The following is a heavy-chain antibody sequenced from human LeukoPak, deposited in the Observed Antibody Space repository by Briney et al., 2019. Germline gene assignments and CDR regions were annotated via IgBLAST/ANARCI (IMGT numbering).Heavy chain of an antibody. Sequence: ASVTVSFMATGCTFTHYYLHWVRQAPGQGLEWMRRINPNSGDPNYAQKFQGRVTMTKNTSISTAYMELSRLRSDDTAVYYCATLAAQNWFDPWGQGTLVTVSS. V-gene: IGHV1-2*06. CDR3: ATLAAQNWFDP. CDR2: INPNSGDP. CDR1: GCTFTHYY. J-gene: IGHJ5*02. D-gene: IGHD2-15*01.